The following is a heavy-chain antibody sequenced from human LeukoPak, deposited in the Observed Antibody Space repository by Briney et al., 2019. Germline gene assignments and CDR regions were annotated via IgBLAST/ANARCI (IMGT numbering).Heavy chain of an antibody. Sequence: GASLRLSCVASGFTFSSYAINWVRQAPGKGLEWVAVISYAGSNKYYADSVKGRFTISRDNAKNSLYLQMNSLRAEDTAVYYCARGPSDSSGYYYADPFDYWGQGTLVTVSS. J-gene: IGHJ4*02. CDR2: ISYAGSNK. D-gene: IGHD3-22*01. V-gene: IGHV3-30-3*01. CDR1: GFTFSSYA. CDR3: ARGPSDSSGYYYADPFDY.